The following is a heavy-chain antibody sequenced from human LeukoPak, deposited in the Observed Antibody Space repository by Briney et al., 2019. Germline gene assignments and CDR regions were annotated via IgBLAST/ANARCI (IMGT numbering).Heavy chain of an antibody. CDR3: ARGFPGITIFGVVIIQTAEGVHWFDP. CDR2: INHSGST. D-gene: IGHD3-3*01. CDR1: GGSLSGYY. J-gene: IGHJ5*02. V-gene: IGHV4-34*01. Sequence: SETLSLTCAVYGGSLSGYYWSWIRQPPGKGLEWIGEINHSGSTNYNPSLKSRVTISVDTSKNQFSLKLSSVTAADTAVYYCARGFPGITIFGVVIIQTAEGVHWFDPWGQGTLATVSS.